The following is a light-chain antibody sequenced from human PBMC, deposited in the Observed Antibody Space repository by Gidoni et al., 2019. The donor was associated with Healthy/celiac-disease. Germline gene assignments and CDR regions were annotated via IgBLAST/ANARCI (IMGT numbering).Light chain of an antibody. CDR2: GAS. CDR3: QQYNNWPPWT. V-gene: IGKV3-15*01. CDR1: QSVSSN. J-gene: IGKJ1*01. Sequence: EIVMTQSPATLSVSPGERATLSCRASQSVSSNLAWYQQKPVQAPSLLIYGASTRATGIPARFSGSGSGTEFTLTISSLQSEDFVVYYCQQYNNWPPWTFGQGTKVEIK.